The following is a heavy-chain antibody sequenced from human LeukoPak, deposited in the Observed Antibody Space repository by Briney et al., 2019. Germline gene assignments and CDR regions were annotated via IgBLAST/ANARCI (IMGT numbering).Heavy chain of an antibody. CDR3: ARGRGYWAFDY. D-gene: IGHD3-22*01. V-gene: IGHV4-30-4*08. CDR1: GGSISSGDYY. CDR2: IYYSGNT. J-gene: IGHJ4*02. Sequence: RASETLSLTCPVSGGSISSGDYYWSWIRQPPGKGLEWIGYIYYSGNTYYNPSLNSRVTISVDTSKNQFSLKLSSVTAAYTAVYYWARGRGYWAFDYWGQGTLVTVPS.